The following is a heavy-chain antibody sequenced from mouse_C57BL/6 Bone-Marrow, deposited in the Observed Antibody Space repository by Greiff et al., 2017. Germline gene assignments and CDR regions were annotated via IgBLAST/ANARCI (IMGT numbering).Heavy chain of an antibody. CDR1: GYAFSSSW. CDR3: ARGELTGTN. J-gene: IGHJ2*01. D-gene: IGHD4-1*01. Sequence: QVQLKESGPELVKPGASVKISCKASGYAFSSSWMNWVKQRPGKGLEWIGRIYPGDGDTNYNGKFKGKATLTADKSSSTAYMQLSSLTSEDSAVYFCARGELTGTNWGQGTTLTVSS. CDR2: IYPGDGDT. V-gene: IGHV1-82*01.